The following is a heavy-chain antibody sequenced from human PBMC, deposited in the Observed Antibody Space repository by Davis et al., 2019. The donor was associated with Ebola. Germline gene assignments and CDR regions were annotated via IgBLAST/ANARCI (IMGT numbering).Heavy chain of an antibody. D-gene: IGHD1-26*01. CDR1: GFTFSSYW. CDR3: ARGAIWRDYYYGMDV. V-gene: IGHV3-48*04. Sequence: GGSLRLSCAASGFTFSSYWMHWVRQAPGKGLEWVSYISSSGSTIYYADSVKGRFTISRDNAKNSLYLQMNSLRAEDTAVYYCARGAIWRDYYYGMDVWGQGTTVTVSS. J-gene: IGHJ6*02. CDR2: ISSSGSTI.